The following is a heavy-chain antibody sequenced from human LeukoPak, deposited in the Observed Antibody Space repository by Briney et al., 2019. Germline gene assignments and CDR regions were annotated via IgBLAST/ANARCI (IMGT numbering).Heavy chain of an antibody. Sequence: GASVKVSCKASGYTFTSYYMHWVRQAPGQGLEWMGIINPSGGSTSYAQKFQGRVTMTRDMSTSTVYMELSSLRSEDTAVYYCARVLYAYYYDSSGYGYWGQGTLVTVSS. CDR1: GYTFTSYY. CDR3: ARVLYAYYYDSSGYGY. V-gene: IGHV1-46*01. J-gene: IGHJ4*02. CDR2: INPSGGST. D-gene: IGHD3-22*01.